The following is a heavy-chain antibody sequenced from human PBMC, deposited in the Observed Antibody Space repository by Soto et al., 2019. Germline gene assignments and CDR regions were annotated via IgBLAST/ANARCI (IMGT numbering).Heavy chain of an antibody. V-gene: IGHV4-59*01. CDR2: IYYTGST. D-gene: IGHD7-27*01. CDR1: SGSISTYY. J-gene: IGHJ4*02. Sequence: PSETLYLTCTVSSGSISTYYWSWIRQPPGKGLEWIGYIYYTGSTNYNPSLKTRVAISMDTSKNQLSLKLSSVKAADTDVYFCEGDTNWAYFDFCGLVYLVTVSS. CDR3: EGDTNWAYFDF.